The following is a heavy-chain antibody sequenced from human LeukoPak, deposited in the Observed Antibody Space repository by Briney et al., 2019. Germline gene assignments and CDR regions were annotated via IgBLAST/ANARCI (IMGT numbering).Heavy chain of an antibody. D-gene: IGHD6-13*01. CDR2: NSACNGNT. CDR3: ARAISPIAAAGTREWFDP. CDR1: GYTFTSYG. Sequence: VASVKVSCKASGYTFTSYGISWVRQAPGQGLEWMGWNSACNGNTNYAQKLQGRVTMTTDTSTSTAYMELRSLRSDDTAVYYCARAISPIAAAGTREWFDPWGQGTLVTVSS. J-gene: IGHJ5*02. V-gene: IGHV1-18*01.